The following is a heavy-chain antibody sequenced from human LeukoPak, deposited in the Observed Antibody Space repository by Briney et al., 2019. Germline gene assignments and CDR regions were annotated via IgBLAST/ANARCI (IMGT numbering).Heavy chain of an antibody. D-gene: IGHD6-13*01. CDR3: ARDHSSSWNYFDY. V-gene: IGHV3-11*04. CDR2: ISSSATTI. Sequence: GGSPRLSCAASGFTFSDYYMNWIRQAPGKGLQWVSYISSSATTIYYADSVKGRFTISRDNAKKSLYLQMNSLRAEDTAVYYCARDHSSSWNYFDYWGQGTLVTVSS. CDR1: GFTFSDYY. J-gene: IGHJ4*02.